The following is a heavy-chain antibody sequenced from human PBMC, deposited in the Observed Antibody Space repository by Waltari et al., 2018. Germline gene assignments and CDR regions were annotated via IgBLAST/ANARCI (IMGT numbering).Heavy chain of an antibody. D-gene: IGHD3-22*01. V-gene: IGHV1-69*08. J-gene: IGHJ4*02. Sequence: QVQLVQSGAEVKKPGSSVKVSCKASGGTFSSYAISWVRQATGQGLEWMGRIIPIFGTANYAQKFQGRVTITADKSTSTAYMELSSLRSEDTAVYYCARELTDYYDSSGYYFDYWGQGTLVTVAS. CDR3: ARELTDYYDSSGYYFDY. CDR1: GGTFSSYA. CDR2: IIPIFGTA.